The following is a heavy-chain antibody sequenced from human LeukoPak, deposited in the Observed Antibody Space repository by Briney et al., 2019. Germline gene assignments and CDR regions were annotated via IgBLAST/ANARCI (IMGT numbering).Heavy chain of an antibody. V-gene: IGHV3-53*01. D-gene: IGHD3-22*01. CDR2: IYSGGST. CDR3: ATAGSSGYYAYFDY. CDR1: GFTVSSNY. J-gene: IGHJ4*02. Sequence: GGSLRLSCAASGFTVSSNYMSWVRQAPGKGLEWVSVIYSGGSTYYADSVKGRFTISRDNSKNTLYLQMNSLRAEDTAVYYCATAGSSGYYAYFDYWGQGTLVTVSS.